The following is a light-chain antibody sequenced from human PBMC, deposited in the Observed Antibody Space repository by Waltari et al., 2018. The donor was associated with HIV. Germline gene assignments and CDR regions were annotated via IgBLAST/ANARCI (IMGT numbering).Light chain of an antibody. CDR1: NIGSKS. V-gene: IGLV3-21*02. CDR3: QVWDSSSDHYV. CDR2: DDS. Sequence: SYVLTQPPSVSVAPGQTPRIPCGGNNIGSKSVHWYQQKPGQAPVLVVIDDSDRPSGIPERFSGSNSGNTATLTISSVEAGDEADYYCQVWDSSSDHYVFGTGTKVTVL. J-gene: IGLJ1*01.